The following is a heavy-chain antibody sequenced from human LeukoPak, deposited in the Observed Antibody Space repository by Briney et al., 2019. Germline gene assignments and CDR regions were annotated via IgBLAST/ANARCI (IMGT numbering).Heavy chain of an antibody. CDR2: ISGSGGST. V-gene: IGHV3-23*01. CDR1: GFTFSSYA. Sequence: PGGSLRLSCAASGFTFSSYAMSWVRQAPGKGLEWVSAISGSGGSTYYADSVKGRFTISRDNSKNTLYLQMNSLRAEDTAVYYCAKDAGGNRLRYFDWLFPDYWGQGTLVTVSS. CDR3: AKDAGGNRLRYFDWLFPDY. J-gene: IGHJ4*02. D-gene: IGHD3-9*01.